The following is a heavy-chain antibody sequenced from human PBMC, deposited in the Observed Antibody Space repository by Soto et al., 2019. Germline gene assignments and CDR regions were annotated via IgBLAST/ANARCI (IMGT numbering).Heavy chain of an antibody. D-gene: IGHD3-3*01. CDR3: ARVRILEWLLYRSGYDY. CDR2: INHSGST. Sequence: PSETLSLTCAVYGGSFSGYYWSWIRQPPGKGLEWIGEINHSGSTNYNPSLKSRVTISVDTSKNQFSLKLSSVTAADTAVYYCARVRILEWLLYRSGYDYWGQGTLVTVSS. CDR1: GGSFSGYY. V-gene: IGHV4-34*01. J-gene: IGHJ4*02.